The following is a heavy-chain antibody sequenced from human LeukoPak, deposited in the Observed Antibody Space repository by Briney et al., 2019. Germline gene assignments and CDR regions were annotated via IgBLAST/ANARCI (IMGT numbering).Heavy chain of an antibody. D-gene: IGHD3-22*01. CDR1: GFAFSNSW. Sequence: GGSLRLSCAASGFAFSNSWMSWVRQAPGKGLEWVANINHEGGDIHYVDSVKGRFTISRDNAKDSLYLQMNSLRAEDTAVYYCATGNYYDSRGYYTFGHWGQGTLVTVSS. CDR2: INHEGGDI. CDR3: ATGNYYDSRGYYTFGH. V-gene: IGHV3-7*01. J-gene: IGHJ1*01.